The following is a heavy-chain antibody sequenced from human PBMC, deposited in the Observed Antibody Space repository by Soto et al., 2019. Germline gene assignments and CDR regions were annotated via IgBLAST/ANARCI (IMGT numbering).Heavy chain of an antibody. CDR3: ARVTLYGRXYYDYIWGSYRPYYFDY. Sequence: SETLSLTCTVSGGSISSGGYYWSWIRQHPGKGLEWIGYIYYSGSTYYNPSLKSRVTISVDTSKNQFPLKLSSVTAADTAVYYCARVTLYGRXYYDYIWGSYRPYYFDYWGQGTLVTVSS. V-gene: IGHV4-31*03. D-gene: IGHD3-16*02. J-gene: IGHJ4*02. CDR1: GGSISSGGYY. CDR2: IYYSGST.